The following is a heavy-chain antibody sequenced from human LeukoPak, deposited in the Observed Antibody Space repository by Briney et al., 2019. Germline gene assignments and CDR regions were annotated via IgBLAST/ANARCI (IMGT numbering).Heavy chain of an antibody. CDR3: TRPYSSGYY. Sequence: GGSLRLSCAASGFTFSGSAMHWVRQAPGKGLEWVGRIRSKANSYATAYAASVKGRFTISRDDSKNTAYLQMNSLKIEDTAVYYCTRPYSSGYYWGQGTLVTVSS. V-gene: IGHV3-73*01. CDR1: GFTFSGSA. CDR2: IRSKANSYAT. D-gene: IGHD6-19*01. J-gene: IGHJ4*02.